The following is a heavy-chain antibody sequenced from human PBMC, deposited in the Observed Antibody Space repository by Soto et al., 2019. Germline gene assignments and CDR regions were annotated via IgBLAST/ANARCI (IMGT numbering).Heavy chain of an antibody. CDR1: GGSISSYY. CDR3: ARTTYYYDSSGYYGYYFDY. CDR2: IYYSGST. Sequence: SETLSLTCTVSGGSISSYYWSWIRQPPGKGLEWIGYIYYSGSTNYNPSLKSRVTISVDTSKNQFSLKLSSVTAADTAVYYRARTTYYYDSSGYYGYYFDYWGQGTLVTVS. J-gene: IGHJ4*02. V-gene: IGHV4-59*01. D-gene: IGHD3-22*01.